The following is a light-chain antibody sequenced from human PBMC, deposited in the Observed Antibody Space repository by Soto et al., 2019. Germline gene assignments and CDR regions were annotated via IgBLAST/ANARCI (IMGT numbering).Light chain of an antibody. V-gene: IGKV3-20*01. J-gene: IGKJ1*01. CDR1: QSVSSTY. Sequence: PGEIATLSCRASQSVSSTYLAWYQQKPGQPPRLLIYGASSRATGIPDRFSGSGSGTDFTLTISRLEPEDFAVYYCQQYGNSPWTFGRGTKVDIK. CDR3: QQYGNSPWT. CDR2: GAS.